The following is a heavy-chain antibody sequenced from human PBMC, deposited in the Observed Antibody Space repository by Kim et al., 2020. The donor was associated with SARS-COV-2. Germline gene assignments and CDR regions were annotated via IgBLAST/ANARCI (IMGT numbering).Heavy chain of an antibody. Sequence: ASVMVSCKASGYTFTDYGFSWVRQAPGQGLEWMGWIDSDNGNTNYAQNLQGRVTMTADTSTSTAYMELMSLRSDDTAMYYCVRGHYGKIVGEYWGQGTLVTVSS. V-gene: IGHV1-18*01. CDR3: VRGHYGKIVGEY. J-gene: IGHJ4*02. CDR1: GYTFTDYG. CDR2: IDSDNGNT. D-gene: IGHD1-26*01.